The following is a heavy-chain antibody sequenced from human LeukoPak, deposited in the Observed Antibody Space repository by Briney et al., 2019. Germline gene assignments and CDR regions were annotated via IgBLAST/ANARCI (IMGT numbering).Heavy chain of an antibody. CDR2: MDPKTGST. V-gene: IGHV1-8*01. CDR1: GYTFTSYD. CDR3: HVVRGVDPVDY. D-gene: IGHD3-10*01. Sequence: ASVKVSCKASGYTFTSYDINWVRQATGQGLEWMGLMDPKTGSTGYAPKFKGRVTMTRDTSTSTAYLELGSLTSEDTAVYYCHVVRGVDPVDYWGQGTLVTVSS. J-gene: IGHJ4*02.